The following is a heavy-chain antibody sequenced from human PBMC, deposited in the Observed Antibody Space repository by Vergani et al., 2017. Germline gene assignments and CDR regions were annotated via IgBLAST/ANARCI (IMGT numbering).Heavy chain of an antibody. J-gene: IGHJ4*02. D-gene: IGHD3-22*01. CDR2: IYPGDSDT. CDR3: ARAQGFSYNYGSDY. CDR1: GYNFPIHW. V-gene: IGHV5-51*01. Sequence: EVPLVPSGAAVKKPGESLKISCKSSGYNFPIHWIGWVRQMPGKGLEWMGVIYPGDSDTRYNPSFQGQVIISVDKSVSTVYLQWSNLKASDTAMYYCARAQGFSYNYGSDYWGQGTLVTVSS.